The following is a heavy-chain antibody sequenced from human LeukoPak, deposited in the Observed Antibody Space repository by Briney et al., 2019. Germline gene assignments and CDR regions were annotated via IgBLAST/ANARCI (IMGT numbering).Heavy chain of an antibody. CDR1: GGSISSYY. CDR3: ARDLRGYSGYAAFDY. J-gene: IGHJ4*02. Sequence: SETLSLTCTVSGGSISSYYWSWIRQPAGKVLEWIGRIYSSGSTNYNPSLKSRVTMSVDTSKNQFSLKLSSVTAADTAVYYCARDLRGYSGYAAFDYWGQGTLVTVSS. D-gene: IGHD5-12*01. CDR2: IYSSGST. V-gene: IGHV4-4*07.